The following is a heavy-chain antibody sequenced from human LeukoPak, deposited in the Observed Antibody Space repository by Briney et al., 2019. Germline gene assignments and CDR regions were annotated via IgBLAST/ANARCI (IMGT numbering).Heavy chain of an antibody. CDR3: ARTYYDFWSGYDYYYYMDV. CDR2: INPNSGGT. J-gene: IGHJ6*03. CDR1: GYTFTGYY. V-gene: IGHV1-2*02. Sequence: ASVKGSCKASGYTFTGYYMHWVRQAPGQGLEWMGWINPNSGGTNYAQKVQGRFTMTRDTSISTAYMELSRLRSDDTAVYYCARTYYDFWSGYDYYYYMDVWGKGTTVTVSS. D-gene: IGHD3-3*01.